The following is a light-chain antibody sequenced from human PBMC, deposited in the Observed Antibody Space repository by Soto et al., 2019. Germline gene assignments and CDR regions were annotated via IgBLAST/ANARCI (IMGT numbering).Light chain of an antibody. J-gene: IGKJ5*01. CDR1: QSLFYNSYRKNY. CDR2: WAS. CDR3: QQYLDTPIT. Sequence: DIVMTQSPDSLAVFLGERATINCRSNQSLFYNSYRKNYLVWYRQKPGQPPQLLIYWASARESGVPERFSGSGSGTDFTLTIDNLQAEDVEVYYCQQYLDTPITLGQGTRLEIK. V-gene: IGKV4-1*01.